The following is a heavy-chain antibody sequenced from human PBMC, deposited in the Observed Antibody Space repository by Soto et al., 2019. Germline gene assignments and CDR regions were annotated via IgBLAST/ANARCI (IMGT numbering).Heavy chain of an antibody. CDR3: ARDLFVGGYSRPPHYYYYGMDV. CDR2: ISAYNGNT. J-gene: IGHJ6*02. Sequence: ASVKVSCKASGYTFTSYGISWVRQAPGQGLEWMGWISAYNGNTNYAQKLQGRVTMTTDTSTSTAYMELRSLRSDDTAVYYCARDLFVGGYSRPPHYYYYGMDVWGQGTTVTVSS. D-gene: IGHD3-22*01. CDR1: GYTFTSYG. V-gene: IGHV1-18*01.